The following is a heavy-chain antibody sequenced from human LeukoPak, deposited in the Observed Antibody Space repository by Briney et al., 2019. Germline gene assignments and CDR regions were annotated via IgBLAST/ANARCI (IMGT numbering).Heavy chain of an antibody. D-gene: IGHD1/OR15-1a*01. Sequence: LKISCKGSGYSFTSYWIGWVSEKPSKGLEWMDIINPDGSSTNYNPSFQGQVTISVDTSVNKFSMHGSCLNASDTAMYYCARQMYSWNSDVDYSGQGTL. CDR1: GYSFTSYW. CDR2: INPDGSST. CDR3: ARQMYSWNSDVDY. J-gene: IGHJ4*02. V-gene: IGHV5-51*01.